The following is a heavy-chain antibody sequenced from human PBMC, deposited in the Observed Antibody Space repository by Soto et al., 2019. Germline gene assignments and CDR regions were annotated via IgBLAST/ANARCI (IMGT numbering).Heavy chain of an antibody. Sequence: GASVKVSCKASGYTFTSYAMHWVRQAPGQRLERMGWINAGNGNRKYSQKLQGRVTITRDTSASTAYMELSSLRSEDTAVYYCARDDYYIWGQGTMVTVSS. CDR1: GYTFTSYA. J-gene: IGHJ3*02. CDR3: ARDDYYI. V-gene: IGHV1-3*01. CDR2: INAGNGNR. D-gene: IGHD3-16*01.